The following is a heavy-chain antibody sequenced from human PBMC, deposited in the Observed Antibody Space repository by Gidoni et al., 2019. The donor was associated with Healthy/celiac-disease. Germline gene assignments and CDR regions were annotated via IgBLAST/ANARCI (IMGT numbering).Heavy chain of an antibody. D-gene: IGHD3-3*01. CDR3: AKGYDFWSGYYTTGDWFDP. V-gene: IGHV3-23*01. CDR1: GFTFSTYS. J-gene: IGHJ5*02. Sequence: EVQLLESGGGLVQPVGSLRLSCAASGFTFSTYSMRWVRQAPGKGLEWVSAISGSGGSTYYADSVKGRLTISRDNSKNTLYLKMNSLRAEDTAVYYCAKGYDFWSGYYTTGDWFDPWGQGTLVTVSS. CDR2: ISGSGGST.